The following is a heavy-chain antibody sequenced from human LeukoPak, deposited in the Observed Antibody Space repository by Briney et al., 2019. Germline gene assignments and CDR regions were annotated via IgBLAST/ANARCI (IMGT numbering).Heavy chain of an antibody. D-gene: IGHD6-13*01. Sequence: ASVKVSCKASGYTFTGYYMHWVRQAPGQGLEWMGIINPSGGSTTYAQKFQGRVTMTRDTSTTTVYMELSSLRSEDTAVYYCARDFSAAAYYYYMDVWGKGTTVTVSS. CDR1: GYTFTGYY. V-gene: IGHV1-46*01. CDR2: INPSGGST. J-gene: IGHJ6*03. CDR3: ARDFSAAAYYYYMDV.